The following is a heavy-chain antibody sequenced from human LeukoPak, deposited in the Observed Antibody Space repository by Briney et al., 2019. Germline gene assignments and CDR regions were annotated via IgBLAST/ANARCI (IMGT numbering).Heavy chain of an antibody. J-gene: IGHJ4*02. D-gene: IGHD3-22*01. CDR3: AKEKDYYDSSGPYAGSPFDY. V-gene: IGHV1-69*13. CDR1: GSTFSSYA. Sequence: ASVKVSCKASGSTFSSYAISWVRQAPGQGLEWMGGIIPIFGTANYAQKFQGRVTITADESTSTAYMELSSLRSEDTAVYYCAKEKDYYDSSGPYAGSPFDYWGQGTLVTVSS. CDR2: IIPIFGTA.